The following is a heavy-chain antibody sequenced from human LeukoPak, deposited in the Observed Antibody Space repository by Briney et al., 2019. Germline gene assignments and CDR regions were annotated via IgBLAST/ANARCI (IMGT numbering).Heavy chain of an antibody. V-gene: IGHV1-69*05. CDR2: IIPIFGTA. CDR3: ARVVMVRGSSYYYYYYMDV. D-gene: IGHD3-10*01. J-gene: IGHJ6*03. CDR1: GYTFINSA. Sequence: ASVKVSCKASGYTFINSAIGWVRQAPGQGLEWMGRIIPIFGTANYAQKFQGRVTITTDESTSTAYMELSSLRSEDTAVYYCARVVMVRGSSYYYYYYMDVWGKGTTVTVSS.